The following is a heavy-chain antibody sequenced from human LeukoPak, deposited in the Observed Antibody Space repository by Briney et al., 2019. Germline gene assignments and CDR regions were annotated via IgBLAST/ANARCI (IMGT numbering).Heavy chain of an antibody. CDR3: AKRQYCSGGSCYSPKFLYYYYGMDV. D-gene: IGHD2-15*01. V-gene: IGHV1-2*02. CDR2: INPNSGGT. CDR1: GYIFTNYF. J-gene: IGHJ6*02. Sequence: ASVKVSCKTSGYIFTNYFMHWVRQAPGQGLEWMGWINPNSGGTNYAQKFQGRVTMTRDTSISTAYMELSRLRSDDTAVYYCAKRQYCSGGSCYSPKFLYYYYGMDVWGQGTTVTVSS.